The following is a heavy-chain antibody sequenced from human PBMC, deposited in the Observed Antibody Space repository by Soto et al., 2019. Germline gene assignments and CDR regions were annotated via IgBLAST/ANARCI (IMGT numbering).Heavy chain of an antibody. Sequence: ELQLLESGGGLVQPGGSLRLSCAASGFTFSIYPMSWVRQTPGKGLEWVSTIGTRSDTNYADSVKGRSTISRDDTKNTVYLQMNSPRAEDSAVYYCAKSRMDSGRGYFDLWGRGPPVTVSS. CDR2: IGTRSDT. CDR3: AKSRMDSGRGYFDL. CDR1: GFTFSIYP. J-gene: IGHJ2*01. V-gene: IGHV3-23*01. D-gene: IGHD6-25*01.